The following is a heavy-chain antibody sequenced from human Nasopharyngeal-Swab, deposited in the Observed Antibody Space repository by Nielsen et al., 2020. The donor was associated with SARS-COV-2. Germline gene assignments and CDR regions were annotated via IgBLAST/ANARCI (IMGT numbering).Heavy chain of an antibody. V-gene: IGHV4-39*01. D-gene: IGHD6-19*01. CDR2: IYYSGST. Sequence: RQAPGKRLEWIGSIYYSGSTYYNPSLKSRVTISVDTSKNQFSLKLSSVTAADTAVYYCANTQWLGRDYFDYWGQGTLVTVSS. J-gene: IGHJ4*02. CDR3: ANTQWLGRDYFDY.